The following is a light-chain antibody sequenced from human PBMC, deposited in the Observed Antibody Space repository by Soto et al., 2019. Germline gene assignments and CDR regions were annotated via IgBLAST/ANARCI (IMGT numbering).Light chain of an antibody. V-gene: IGKV1-17*01. CDR1: QDIGNA. J-gene: IGKJ5*01. CDR2: AAS. Sequence: DIQMTQSPSSLSASVGDRVTITCRASQDIGNALGWFQQKPGKAPKRLIYAASTLQSGVPSRFSGSRSGTHFTLTISSLQPEDFATYYCQQPHGYPITFGQGTRLEIK. CDR3: QQPHGYPIT.